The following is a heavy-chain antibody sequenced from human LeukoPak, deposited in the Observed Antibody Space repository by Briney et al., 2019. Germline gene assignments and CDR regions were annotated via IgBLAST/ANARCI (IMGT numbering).Heavy chain of an antibody. D-gene: IGHD2-15*01. CDR1: GFTFSSYW. CDR2: IKHDGSEK. J-gene: IGHJ4*02. V-gene: IGHV3-7*01. CDR3: ARESPYCNGGSCYTPNFDY. Sequence: GGALRLSCAASGFTFSSYWMSLVRQAPGKGLEWVANIKHDGSEKYYVDSVKGRFTISRDTAKNSLYLQMNSLRAEDTAVYYCARESPYCNGGSCYTPNFDYWGQGTLDTVSS.